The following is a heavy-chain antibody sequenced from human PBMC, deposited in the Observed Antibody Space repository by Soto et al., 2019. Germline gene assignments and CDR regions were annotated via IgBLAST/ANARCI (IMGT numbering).Heavy chain of an antibody. J-gene: IGHJ3*01. CDR3: VRETQFVGVVVPTQGSPGALVL. V-gene: IGHV3-30-3*01. Sequence: QMELVESGGGVVQPGRSLRLSCTPSGFTFDNFAMHWVRQAPGKGLEWVAVVSHDGAIKHYAESVRGRLTISRDNSGNKLFRKKNSRRLEDTAVYYCVRETQFVGVVVPTQGSPGALVLWDQGTVVPVSS. D-gene: IGHD2-15*01. CDR2: VSHDGAIK. CDR1: GFTFDNFA.